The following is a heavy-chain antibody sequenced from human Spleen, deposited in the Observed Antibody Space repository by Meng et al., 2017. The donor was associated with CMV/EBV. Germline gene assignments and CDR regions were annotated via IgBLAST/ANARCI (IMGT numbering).Heavy chain of an antibody. Sequence: GGSFSGYAWSWIRQPPGKGLEWIGEINHSGSTNYHPSLKSRVTISVDTSKNQFSLKLSSVTAADTAVYYCASAPQGIAVAGTGAVDYWGQGTLVTVSS. J-gene: IGHJ4*02. CDR2: INHSGST. V-gene: IGHV4-34*01. D-gene: IGHD6-19*01. CDR1: GGSFSGYA. CDR3: ASAPQGIAVAGTGAVDY.